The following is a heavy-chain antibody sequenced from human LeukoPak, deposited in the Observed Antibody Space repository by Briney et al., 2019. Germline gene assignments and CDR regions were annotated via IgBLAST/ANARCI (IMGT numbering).Heavy chain of an antibody. V-gene: IGHV3-9*01. CDR2: ISWKSDSM. CDR1: GFSFDDYA. J-gene: IGHJ4*02. CDR3: AKDGGHTSVLYYFEC. Sequence: GGSLRLSCAASGFSFDDYAMHWVRQVPGKGLEWVSGISWKSDSMRYADSVKGRFTVSRDNAKNSLYLQMNSLRTEDTALYYCAKDGGHTSVLYYFECWGQGTLVNVSS. D-gene: IGHD6-19*01.